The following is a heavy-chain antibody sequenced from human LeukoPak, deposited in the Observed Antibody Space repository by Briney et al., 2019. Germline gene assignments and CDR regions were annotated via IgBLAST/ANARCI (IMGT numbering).Heavy chain of an antibody. V-gene: IGHV1-69*06. CDR3: ARNHNYTDHYNHMDV. Sequence: SVKVSCKASGYTFTSYGINWVRQAPGQGLEWMGGIIPLFGSSNYTHKFKGRVTFTADKSTNTVYMHLSSLRFEDTAVYYCARNHNYTDHYNHMDVWGRGTAITVSS. D-gene: IGHD3-3*01. CDR1: GYTFTSYG. J-gene: IGHJ6*03. CDR2: IIPLFGSS.